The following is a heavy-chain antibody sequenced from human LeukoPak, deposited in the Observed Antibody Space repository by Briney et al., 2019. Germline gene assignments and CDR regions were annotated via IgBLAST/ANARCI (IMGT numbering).Heavy chain of an antibody. D-gene: IGHD6-19*01. V-gene: IGHV3-30*04. CDR1: GFTFSSYV. CDR3: AKIQGWFNTAFQI. J-gene: IGHJ3*02. CDR2: ISYDGIKK. Sequence: GGSLRLSCEASGFTFSSYVMHWVRQAPGKGLEWVALISYDGIKKSYADSVKGRFTISRENSKNTLYVQMNGLRAEDTAVYYCAKIQGWFNTAFQIGGQGTMVTVSS.